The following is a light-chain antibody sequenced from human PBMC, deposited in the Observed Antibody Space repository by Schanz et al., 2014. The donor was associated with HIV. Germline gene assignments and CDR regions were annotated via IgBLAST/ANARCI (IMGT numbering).Light chain of an antibody. V-gene: IGKV1-39*01. CDR1: QSISNY. CDR3: QQYNTYPYT. CDR2: ATS. Sequence: DIQMTQSPSSLSASVGDRVTITCRASQSISNYLNWYQQKPGKAPNLLIYATSSLQSGVPSRFSGSGSGTEFTLTISSLQPDDFATYYCQQYNTYPYTFGQGTKLEIK. J-gene: IGKJ2*01.